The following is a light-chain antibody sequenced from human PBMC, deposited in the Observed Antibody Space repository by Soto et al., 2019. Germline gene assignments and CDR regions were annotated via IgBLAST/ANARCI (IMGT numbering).Light chain of an antibody. CDR1: SSNIGRNY. Sequence: QSVLTQPPSASGTPGQRVTISCSGSSSNIGRNYVYWYQRLPGTAPKLLIYSNNQRPSGVPDRFSGSKSGTSASLAISGLRSEDEGDYYCATWDDNFSAWVFGGGTKLTVL. J-gene: IGLJ3*02. V-gene: IGLV1-47*02. CDR2: SNN. CDR3: ATWDDNFSAWV.